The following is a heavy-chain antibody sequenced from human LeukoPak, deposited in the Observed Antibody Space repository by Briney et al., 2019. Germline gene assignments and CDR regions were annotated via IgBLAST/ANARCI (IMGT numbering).Heavy chain of an antibody. D-gene: IGHD3-22*01. Sequence: ASVTVSCKASGYTFTGYYMHWVRRAPGQGLEWMGWINPNSGGTNYAQKFQGRVTMTRATSISTAYMELSRLRSDDTAVYYCASITMIVEQGAFDIWGQGTMVTVSS. CDR2: INPNSGGT. CDR1: GYTFTGYY. V-gene: IGHV1-2*02. J-gene: IGHJ3*02. CDR3: ASITMIVEQGAFDI.